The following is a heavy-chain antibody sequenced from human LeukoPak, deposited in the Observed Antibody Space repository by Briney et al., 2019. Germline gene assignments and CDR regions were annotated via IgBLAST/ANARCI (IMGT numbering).Heavy chain of an antibody. CDR3: AKYLQPVRGDTIRPLDY. CDR2: ISGSGGST. Sequence: GGSLRLSCAASGFTFSSYAMSWVRQAPGKGLDWVSAISGSGGSTYYAGSVKGRFTISRDNSKNTLYLQMNSLRAEDTAVYYCAKYLQPVRGDTIRPLDYWGQGTLVTVSS. CDR1: GFTFSSYA. J-gene: IGHJ4*02. D-gene: IGHD3-10*01. V-gene: IGHV3-23*01.